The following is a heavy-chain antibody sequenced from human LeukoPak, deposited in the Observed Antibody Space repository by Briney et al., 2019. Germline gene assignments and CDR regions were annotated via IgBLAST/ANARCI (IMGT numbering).Heavy chain of an antibody. CDR1: GGSISSSSYY. V-gene: IGHV4-39*07. CDR2: IYYSGST. D-gene: IGHD2-15*01. CDR3: ASSPVVAAYYFDY. J-gene: IGHJ4*02. Sequence: SETLSLTCTVSGGSISSSSYYWGWLRQPPGKGLEWIGSIYYSGSTYYNPSLKSRVTISVDMSKNQFSLKLSSVTAADTAVYYCASSPVVAAYYFDYWGQGTLVTVSS.